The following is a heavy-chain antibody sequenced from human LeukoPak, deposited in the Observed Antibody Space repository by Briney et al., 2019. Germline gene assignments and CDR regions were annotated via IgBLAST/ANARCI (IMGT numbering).Heavy chain of an antibody. Sequence: GASVKVSCKASGYIFTSYAMHWVRQAPGHRLEWMGWINAGTGNTKYSQKLQGRVTITRDTSASTAYMELTSLRSEDTAVYYCARGPGITGTAPGMDVWGQGTTVTVSS. CDR3: ARGPGITGTAPGMDV. J-gene: IGHJ6*02. V-gene: IGHV1-3*01. CDR2: INAGTGNT. CDR1: GYIFTSYA. D-gene: IGHD1-7*01.